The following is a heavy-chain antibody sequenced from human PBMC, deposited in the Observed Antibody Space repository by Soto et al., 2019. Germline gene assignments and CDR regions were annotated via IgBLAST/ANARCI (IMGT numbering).Heavy chain of an antibody. J-gene: IGHJ6*02. CDR3: TTDSLRRTYYDFWSGYYLAYYYYGMDV. CDR1: GFTFSNAW. Sequence: GGSLRLSCAASGFTFSNAWMNWVRQAPGKGLEWVGRIKSKTDGGTTDYAAPVKGRFTISRDDSKNTLYLQMNSLKTEDTAVYYCTTDSLRRTYYDFWSGYYLAYYYYGMDVWGQGTTVTVSS. V-gene: IGHV3-15*07. D-gene: IGHD3-3*01. CDR2: IKSKTDGGTT.